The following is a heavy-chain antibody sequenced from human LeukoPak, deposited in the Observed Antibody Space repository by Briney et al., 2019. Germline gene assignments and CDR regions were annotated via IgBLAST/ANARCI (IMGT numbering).Heavy chain of an antibody. V-gene: IGHV3-23*01. CDR2: ITGSGVTT. CDR3: AKDDNYIRFLS. CDR1: GFTFSSYG. J-gene: IGHJ5*02. D-gene: IGHD3-16*01. Sequence: GGTLRLSCAASGFTFSSYGMSWVRQAPGKGLEWVSGITGSGVTTYYADSVKGRFIISRDNSKNTLYLQMNSLRAEDTAVYYCAKDDNYIRFLSWGQGTLVTVSS.